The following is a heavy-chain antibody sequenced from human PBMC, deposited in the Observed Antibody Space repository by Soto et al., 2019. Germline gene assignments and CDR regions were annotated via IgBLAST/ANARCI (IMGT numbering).Heavy chain of an antibody. CDR3: ARDSGDYGGDFDY. J-gene: IGHJ4*02. CDR1: GFTFSSYW. CDR2: IKQDGSEK. D-gene: IGHD4-17*01. Sequence: GGSLRLSCAASGFTFSSYWMSWVRQAPGKGLEWVANIKQDGSEKYYVDSGKGRFTISRDNAKNSLYLQMNSLRAEDTAVYYCARDSGDYGGDFDYWGQGTLVTVSS. V-gene: IGHV3-7*03.